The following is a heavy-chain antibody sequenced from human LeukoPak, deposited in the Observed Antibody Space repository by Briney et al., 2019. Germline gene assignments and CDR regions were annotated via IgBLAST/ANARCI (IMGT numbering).Heavy chain of an antibody. D-gene: IGHD6-19*01. Sequence: GGSLRLSCVASGFSFSRYWMHWVRQAPGKGLVWVSRINSDGSSTSNADSVKGRFTIFRDNAKNTLYLQMNSLRAEDTAVYYCTTLAASGWSDYWGQGTLVTVSS. J-gene: IGHJ4*02. CDR2: INSDGSST. CDR3: TTLAASGWSDY. V-gene: IGHV3-74*01. CDR1: GFSFSRYW.